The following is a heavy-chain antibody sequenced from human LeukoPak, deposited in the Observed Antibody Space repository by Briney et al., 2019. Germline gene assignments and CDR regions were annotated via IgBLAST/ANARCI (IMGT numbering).Heavy chain of an antibody. V-gene: IGHV1-69*04. CDR3: ARFDPGVHPGDY. Sequence: ASVKVSCKASGGTFSSYAISWVRQAPGQGLEWMGRIIPILGIANYAQNLQGRVTITADESTTTAYMELSSLRSDDTAVYYCARFDPGVHPGDYWGQGTLVTVSS. CDR2: IIPILGIA. CDR1: GGTFSSYA. J-gene: IGHJ4*02. D-gene: IGHD3-10*01.